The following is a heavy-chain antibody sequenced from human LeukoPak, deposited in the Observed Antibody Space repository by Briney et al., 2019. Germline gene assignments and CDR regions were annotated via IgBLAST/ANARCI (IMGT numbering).Heavy chain of an antibody. CDR1: GGSINNNHYY. CDR3: ASLRILRPANYYFDY. V-gene: IGHV4-39*07. D-gene: IGHD5-12*01. CDR2: IYHSGST. J-gene: IGHJ4*02. Sequence: PSETLSLTCAVSGGSINNNHYYWGWIRQPPGKGLEWIGSIYHSGSTYYNPSLKSRVTISVDTSKNQFSLKLSSVTAADTAVYYCASLRILRPANYYFDYWGQGTLVTVSS.